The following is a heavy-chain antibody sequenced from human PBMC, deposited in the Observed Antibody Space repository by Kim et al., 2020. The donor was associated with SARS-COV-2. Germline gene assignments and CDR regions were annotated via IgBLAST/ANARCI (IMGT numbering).Heavy chain of an antibody. V-gene: IGHV3-48*03. J-gene: IGHJ6*02. CDR2: ISSSGSTI. CDR1: GFTFSSYE. Sequence: GGSLRLSCAASGFTFSSYEMNWVRQAPGKGLEWVSYISSSGSTIYYADSVKGRFTISRDNAKNSLYLQMNSLRAEDTAVYYCARGHLVAVDVWGQGTTVTVSS. CDR3: ARGHLVAVDV. D-gene: IGHD5-12*01.